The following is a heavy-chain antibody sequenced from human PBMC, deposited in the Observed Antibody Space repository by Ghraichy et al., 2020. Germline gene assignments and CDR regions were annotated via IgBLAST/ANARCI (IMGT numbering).Heavy chain of an antibody. J-gene: IGHJ4*02. CDR1: GFTFSSYW. Sequence: GGSLRLSCAASGFTFSSYWMSWVRQAPGKGLEWVANIKQDGSEKYYVDSVKGRFTISRDNAKNSLYLQMNSLRAEDTAVYYCAREQVRWELRETIDYWGQGTLVTVSS. V-gene: IGHV3-7*01. CDR2: IKQDGSEK. D-gene: IGHD1-26*01. CDR3: AREQVRWELRETIDY.